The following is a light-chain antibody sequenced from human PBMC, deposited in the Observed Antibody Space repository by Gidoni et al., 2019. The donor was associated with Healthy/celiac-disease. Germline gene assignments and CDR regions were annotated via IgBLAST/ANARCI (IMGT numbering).Light chain of an antibody. CDR1: QSVSSY. J-gene: IGKJ4*01. CDR3: QQRSNWPPVALT. V-gene: IGKV3-11*01. CDR2: DAS. Sequence: EIVLTQSPATLSLSPGERATLSCRASQSVSSYLAWYQQKPGQAPRLLIYDASNRATGIPARFSGSGSGTDFTLTISSLEPEDFAVYYCQQRSNWPPVALTFGGETKVEIK.